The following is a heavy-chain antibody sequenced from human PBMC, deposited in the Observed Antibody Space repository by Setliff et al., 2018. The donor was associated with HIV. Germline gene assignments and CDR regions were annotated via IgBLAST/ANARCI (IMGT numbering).Heavy chain of an antibody. V-gene: IGHV5-51*01. CDR1: GYSFTNYW. CDR2: IYPGDSDT. Sequence: GESLKISCKGSGYSFTNYWIGWVSQVPGKGLEWMGIIYPGDSDTRYSPSFHGQVTISADKSISTAYLQWSGLKASDTAMYYCARSGTGSSSSWDVPDFDYWGQGTLVTVSS. CDR3: ARSGTGSSSSWDVPDFDY. D-gene: IGHD6-13*01. J-gene: IGHJ4*02.